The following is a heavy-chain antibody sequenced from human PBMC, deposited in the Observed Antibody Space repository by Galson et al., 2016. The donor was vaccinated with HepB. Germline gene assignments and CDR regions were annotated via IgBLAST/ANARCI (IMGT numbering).Heavy chain of an antibody. CDR2: LFYTGNT. CDR1: GGSIASADHF. J-gene: IGHJ4*02. V-gene: IGHV4-39*07. CDR3: ARRNYGGRSPFDY. Sequence: SETLSLTCTVSGGSIASADHFWGWVRQSPGRGREWIASLFYTGNTYYNPSLKSRVSISVDRSTNQFSLTVDSLTAADTAVYYCARRNYGGRSPFDYWGQGILVTVSS. D-gene: IGHD4-23*01.